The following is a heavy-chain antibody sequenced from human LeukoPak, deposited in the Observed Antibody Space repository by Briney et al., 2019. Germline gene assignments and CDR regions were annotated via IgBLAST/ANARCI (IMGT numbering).Heavy chain of an antibody. J-gene: IGHJ4*02. Sequence: GGSLRLSCAASGFTPSSYEMNWVRQAPGRGLEWVSYISSSGSTIYYADSVKGRFTISRDNAKNSLYLQMNSLRAEDTAVYYCAKDQEDSYYYGSGSYSAVDYWGQGTLVTVSS. D-gene: IGHD3-10*01. V-gene: IGHV3-48*03. CDR2: ISSSGSTI. CDR3: AKDQEDSYYYGSGSYSAVDY. CDR1: GFTPSSYE.